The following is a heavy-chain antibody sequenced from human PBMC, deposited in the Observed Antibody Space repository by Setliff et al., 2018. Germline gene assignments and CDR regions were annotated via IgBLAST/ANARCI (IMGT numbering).Heavy chain of an antibody. Sequence: ASVKVSCKASGYPLTAYYIYWVRQAPGHGLELMGRIHPNTGSTNYLQDFQGRVTITRDTSIYTVYMELTGLTSGDTAVYYCAKQGYSDSLYAFDVWGQGTVVTVSS. J-gene: IGHJ3*01. D-gene: IGHD3-16*02. CDR1: GYPLTAYY. CDR2: IHPNTGST. CDR3: AKQGYSDSLYAFDV. V-gene: IGHV1-2*06.